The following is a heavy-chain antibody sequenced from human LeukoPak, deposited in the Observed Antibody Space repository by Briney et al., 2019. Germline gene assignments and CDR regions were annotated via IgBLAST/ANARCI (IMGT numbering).Heavy chain of an antibody. Sequence: PSETLSLTCSVSGGTVSSDGHYWSWIRQHPGKGLEWIGYIYYRGSTYYNPSLKSRVSISIDTSENKFSLRLIPVTAADTAVYYCARVGDVPQSPFDPWGQGTLVTVSS. CDR1: GGTVSSDGHY. J-gene: IGHJ5*02. D-gene: IGHD2-2*01. CDR3: ARVGDVPQSPFDP. V-gene: IGHV4-31*03. CDR2: IYYRGST.